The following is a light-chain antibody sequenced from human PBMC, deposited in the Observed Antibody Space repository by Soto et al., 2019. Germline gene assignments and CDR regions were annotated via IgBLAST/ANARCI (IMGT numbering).Light chain of an antibody. CDR3: QQYAASPRT. Sequence: EIVLTQSPGTLSLSPRERATLSCSASQSVSSGYLAWYQHKPGQAPRLLIYGVSSRAPGIPDRISGSGSGTDFTLTISRLEPEDFAVYDCQQYAASPRTVGQGTQVEVK. CDR2: GVS. V-gene: IGKV3-20*01. J-gene: IGKJ1*01. CDR1: QSVSSGY.